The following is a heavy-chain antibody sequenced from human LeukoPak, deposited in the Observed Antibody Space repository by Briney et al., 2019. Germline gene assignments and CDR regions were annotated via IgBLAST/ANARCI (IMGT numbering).Heavy chain of an antibody. Sequence: SETLSLTCTVSGGSISSGSYYWSWIRQPAGKGLEWIGRIYTSGSTNYNPSLKSRVTISVDTSKNQFSLKLSSVTAADTAVYYCARSNLRFLELDWLDPWGQGTLVTVS. CDR1: GGSISSGSYY. D-gene: IGHD3-3*01. CDR3: ARSNLRFLELDWLDP. V-gene: IGHV4-61*02. CDR2: IYTSGST. J-gene: IGHJ5*02.